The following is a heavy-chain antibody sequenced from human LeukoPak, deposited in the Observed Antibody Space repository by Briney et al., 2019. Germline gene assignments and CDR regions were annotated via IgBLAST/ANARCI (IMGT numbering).Heavy chain of an antibody. CDR2: IYYSGST. CDR3: TRAPNGRGSYYQPFLF. Sequence: SQTLSLTCAVSGGSISTGGYYLSWIRQHPGKGLEWIGYIYYSGSTYYNPSLKSRVTISVDTSKNQFSLKLSSVTAADTAVYYCTRAPNGRGSYYQPFLFWGQGTLVTVSS. D-gene: IGHD1-26*01. CDR1: GGSISTGGYY. V-gene: IGHV4-31*11. J-gene: IGHJ4*02.